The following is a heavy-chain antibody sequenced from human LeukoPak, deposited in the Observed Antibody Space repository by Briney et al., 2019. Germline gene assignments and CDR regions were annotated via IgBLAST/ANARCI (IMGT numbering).Heavy chain of an antibody. Sequence: PGGSLRLSCAASGFTFSDYYMSWIRQAPGKGLEWVSYISSSGSTIYYADSVKGRFTISRDNAKNSLYLQMNSLRAEDTAVYHCARDRDSVVRGVIINAEYFQHWGQGTLVTVSS. V-gene: IGHV3-11*01. J-gene: IGHJ1*01. D-gene: IGHD3-10*01. CDR1: GFTFSDYY. CDR3: ARDRDSVVRGVIINAEYFQH. CDR2: ISSSGSTI.